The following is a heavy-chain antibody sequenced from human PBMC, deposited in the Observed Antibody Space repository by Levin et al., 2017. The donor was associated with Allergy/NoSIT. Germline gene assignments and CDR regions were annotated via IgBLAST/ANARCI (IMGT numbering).Heavy chain of an antibody. Sequence: GGSLRLSCAASGFTFSSYAMHWVRQAPGKGLEWVAVISYDGSNKYYADSVKGRFTISRDNSKNTLYLQMNSLRAEDTAVYYCARSIEYSSSWYLLLDYWGQGTLVTVSS. D-gene: IGHD6-13*01. J-gene: IGHJ4*02. CDR3: ARSIEYSSSWYLLLDY. CDR2: ISYDGSNK. CDR1: GFTFSSYA. V-gene: IGHV3-30*04.